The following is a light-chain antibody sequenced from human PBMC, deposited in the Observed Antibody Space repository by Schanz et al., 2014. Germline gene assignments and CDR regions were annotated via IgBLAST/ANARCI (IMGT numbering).Light chain of an antibody. J-gene: IGKJ2*03. CDR2: DAS. CDR1: QSVSSN. Sequence: EIVMTQSPATLSVSPGERATLSCRASQSVSSNLAWYQQKPGQAPRLLIYDASNRATGIPARFSGSGSGTDFTLTISGLEPEDFAVYYCHQRSDWQYSFGQGTKL. CDR3: HQRSDWQYS. V-gene: IGKV3D-11*02.